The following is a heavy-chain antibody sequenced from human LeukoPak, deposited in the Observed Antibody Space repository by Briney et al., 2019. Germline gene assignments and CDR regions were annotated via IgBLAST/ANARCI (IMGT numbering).Heavy chain of an antibody. V-gene: IGHV4-38-2*02. D-gene: IGHD2-15*01. Sequence: SETLSLTCTVSGYSISSGYYWGWVRQPPGKGLEWIGTVYHSGSTYYNPSLRSRVTISVDTSKNQFSLKLSSVTAADTAVYYCARRKVAAPVDSWGQGTLVTVSS. CDR3: ARRKVAAPVDS. J-gene: IGHJ4*02. CDR1: GYSISSGYY. CDR2: VYHSGST.